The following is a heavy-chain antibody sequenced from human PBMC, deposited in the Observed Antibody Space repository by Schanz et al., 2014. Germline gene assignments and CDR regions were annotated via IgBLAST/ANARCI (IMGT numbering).Heavy chain of an antibody. CDR2: ISHSGGSK. J-gene: IGHJ6*02. Sequence: DVQLLESGGGLVQPGGSLRLSCAASGFTFNSYAMTWVRQAPGKGLEWVSSISHSGGSKYYADSVKGRFTISRDNSENTLYLQMNSLSADDAAVCYCAKGMGYCSGGTCYDCYYYGLDVWGQGTTVTVSS. CDR3: AKGMGYCSGGTCYDCYYYGLDV. V-gene: IGHV3-23*01. CDR1: GFTFNSYA. D-gene: IGHD2-15*01.